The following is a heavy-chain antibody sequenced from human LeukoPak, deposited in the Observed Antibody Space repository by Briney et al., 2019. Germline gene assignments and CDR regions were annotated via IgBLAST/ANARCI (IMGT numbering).Heavy chain of an antibody. CDR2: ISFADDT. Sequence: GGSLRLSCEVSGFTFTTYDMHWVRQVPGKGLEWVSAISFADDTFYSGSVKGRFTISRENAKNSLYLQMNSLRAGDTAVYYCARGTLLEPGIDYWGQGTLVTVSS. CDR3: ARGTLLEPGIDY. J-gene: IGHJ4*02. V-gene: IGHV3-13*01. CDR1: GFTFTTYD. D-gene: IGHD1-14*01.